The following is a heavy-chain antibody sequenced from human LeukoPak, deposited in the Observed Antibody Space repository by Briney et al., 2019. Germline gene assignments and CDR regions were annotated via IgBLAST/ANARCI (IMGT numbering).Heavy chain of an antibody. D-gene: IGHD3-10*01. V-gene: IGHV3-48*03. Sequence: GGSLRLSCAASGFTFSSYEMNWVRQAPGKGLEWVSYISSSGTVIYYADPVKGRFTISRDNAKNSLCLQMNSLRAEDTAVYYCARIYYYGSGSYYESMDVWGKGTTVTVSS. CDR3: ARIYYYGSGSYYESMDV. CDR2: ISSSGTVI. J-gene: IGHJ6*03. CDR1: GFTFSSYE.